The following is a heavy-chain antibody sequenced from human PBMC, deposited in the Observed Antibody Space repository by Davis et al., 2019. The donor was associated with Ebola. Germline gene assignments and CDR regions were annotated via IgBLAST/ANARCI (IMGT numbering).Heavy chain of an antibody. CDR2: ISTYNDNT. Sequence: AASVKVSCKASGYTFTTSGISWVRQAPGQGLEWMGWISTYNDNTNYAQKLQGRVTMTTDTSTSTAYMELRSLRSDDTAVYYCARDRYCSGGSCYSSYYYGMDVWGQGTTVTVSS. CDR3: ARDRYCSGGSCYSSYYYGMDV. CDR1: GYTFTTSG. V-gene: IGHV1-18*01. D-gene: IGHD2-15*01. J-gene: IGHJ6*02.